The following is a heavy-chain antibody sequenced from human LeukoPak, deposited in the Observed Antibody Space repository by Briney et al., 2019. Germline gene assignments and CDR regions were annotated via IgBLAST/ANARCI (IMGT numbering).Heavy chain of an antibody. CDR3: ARHGYSKSFDY. V-gene: IGHV3-11*03. Sequence: VGSLRLSCAASGFTFSDYYMSWIRQGPGKGLEWISYISNSASSTNNADSVKGRFTISRDNAKNTLYLQMNSLRAEDTAVYYCARHGYSKSFDYWGQGTLVTVSS. J-gene: IGHJ4*02. D-gene: IGHD5-24*01. CDR1: GFTFSDYY. CDR2: ISNSASST.